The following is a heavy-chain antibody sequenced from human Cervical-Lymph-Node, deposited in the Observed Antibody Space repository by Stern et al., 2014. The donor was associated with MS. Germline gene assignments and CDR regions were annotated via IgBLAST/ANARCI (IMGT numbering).Heavy chain of an antibody. V-gene: IGHV1-3*04. Sequence: MQLVESGADLKKPGASTRVSCKTSGYTFIDYPIHWVRQAPGQGLEWVGWINTGNGDTRYSPKLQGRITITRDTSASTAYMELRSLRSEDTATYYCSSNAFDYWGQGTLVTVSS. J-gene: IGHJ4*02. CDR1: GYTFIDYP. CDR3: SSNAFDY. CDR2: INTGNGDT.